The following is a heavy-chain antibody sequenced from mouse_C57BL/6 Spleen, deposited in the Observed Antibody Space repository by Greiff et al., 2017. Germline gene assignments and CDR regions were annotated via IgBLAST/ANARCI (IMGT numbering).Heavy chain of an antibody. CDR3: ARWDRNWYFDV. CDR1: GYTFTSYW. CDR2: IHPNSGST. V-gene: IGHV1-64*01. J-gene: IGHJ1*03. Sequence: QVQLQQPGAELVKPGASVKLSCKASGYTFTSYWMHWVKQRPGQGLEWIGMIHPNSGSTNYNEKFKSKATLTVDKSSSTAYMQLSSLTSEDSAVYYCARWDRNWYFDVWGTGTTVTVSS. D-gene: IGHD2-14*01.